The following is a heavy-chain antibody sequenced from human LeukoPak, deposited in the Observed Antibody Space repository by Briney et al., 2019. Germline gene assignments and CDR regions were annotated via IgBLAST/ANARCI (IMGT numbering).Heavy chain of an antibody. CDR2: INHSGST. D-gene: IGHD6-19*01. CDR3: AREVGQQWLVRRGNFDY. V-gene: IGHV4-34*01. CDR1: GGSFSGYY. Sequence: SETLSLTCAVYGGSFSGYYWSWIRQPPGKGLEWIGEINHSGSTNYNPSLKSRVTISVDTSKNQFSPKLSSVTAADTAVYYCAREVGQQWLVRRGNFDYWGQGTLVTVSS. J-gene: IGHJ4*02.